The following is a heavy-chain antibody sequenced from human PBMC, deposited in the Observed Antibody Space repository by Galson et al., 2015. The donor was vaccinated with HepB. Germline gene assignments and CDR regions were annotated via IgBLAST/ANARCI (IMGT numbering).Heavy chain of an antibody. CDR3: AREGYYDSSGYPSAFDI. J-gene: IGHJ3*02. Sequence: ETLSLTCTVSGGSISSYYWSWIRQPPGKGLEWIGYIYYSGSTNYNPSLKSRVTISVDTSKNQFSLKLSSVTAADTAVYYCAREGYYDSSGYPSAFDIWGQGTMVTVSS. D-gene: IGHD3-22*01. CDR1: GGSISSYY. V-gene: IGHV4-59*01. CDR2: IYYSGST.